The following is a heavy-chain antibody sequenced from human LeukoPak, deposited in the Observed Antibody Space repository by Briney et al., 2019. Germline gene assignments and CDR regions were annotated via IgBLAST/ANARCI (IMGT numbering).Heavy chain of an antibody. J-gene: IGHJ6*03. Sequence: GASVKVSCKASGYTFTGYYMHWVRQAPGQGLEWIGWINPNSGGTNYAQKFQGRVTMTRDTSISTAYMELSRLRSDDTAVYYCARTYSSSSDYYYYMDVWGKGTTVTVSS. V-gene: IGHV1-2*02. D-gene: IGHD6-6*01. CDR1: GYTFTGYY. CDR2: INPNSGGT. CDR3: ARTYSSSSDYYYYMDV.